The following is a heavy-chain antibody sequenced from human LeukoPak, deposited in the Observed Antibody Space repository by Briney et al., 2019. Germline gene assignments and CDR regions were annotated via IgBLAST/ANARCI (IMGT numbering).Heavy chain of an antibody. Sequence: PGGSLRLSCAASGFTFDDYGMSWVRQAPGKGQEWVSGINWNGGSTGYADSVKGRFTISRDNAKNSLYLQMNSLRAEDTALYYCARAVGSEYAFDIWGQGTMVTVSS. CDR3: ARAVGSEYAFDI. J-gene: IGHJ3*02. CDR1: GFTFDDYG. V-gene: IGHV3-20*04. CDR2: INWNGGST. D-gene: IGHD2-15*01.